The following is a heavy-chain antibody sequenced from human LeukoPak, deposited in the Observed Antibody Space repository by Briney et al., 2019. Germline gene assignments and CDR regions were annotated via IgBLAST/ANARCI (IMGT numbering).Heavy chain of an antibody. CDR2: ISTYTGVT. D-gene: IGHD1-26*01. V-gene: IGHV1-18*01. J-gene: IGHJ4*02. CDR3: ARAGYGSNSYSDY. CDR1: GYTFTDYG. Sequence: ASVKVSCKASGYTFTDYGVSWVRQAPGQGPKWMGWISTYTGVTDYPQKFQGRVTLTTDTSTSTAYMELRSLRSDDTALYYCARAGYGSNSYSDYWGQGALVTVSS.